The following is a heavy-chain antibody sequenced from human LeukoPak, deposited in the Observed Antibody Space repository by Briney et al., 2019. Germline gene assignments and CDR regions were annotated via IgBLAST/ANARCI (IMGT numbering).Heavy chain of an antibody. CDR1: GGSISSYY. CDR2: IYYSGST. J-gene: IGHJ5*02. Sequence: SETLSLTCTVSGGSISSYYWSWIRQPPGKGLEWIGYIYYSGSTNYNPSLKSRVTISVDTSKNQFSLKLSSVTAADTAVYYCARERLDSSSWYFRFDPWGQGTLVTVSS. CDR3: ARERLDSSSWYFRFDP. V-gene: IGHV4-59*01. D-gene: IGHD6-13*01.